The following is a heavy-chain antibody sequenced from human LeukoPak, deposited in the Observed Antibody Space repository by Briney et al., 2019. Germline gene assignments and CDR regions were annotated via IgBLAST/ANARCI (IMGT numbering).Heavy chain of an antibody. CDR1: GGSFSGYY. D-gene: IGHD5-18*01. J-gene: IGHJ5*02. Sequence: SETLSLTCAVYGGSFSGYYWSWIRHPPGKGLEWIGEINHSGSTNYNPSLKSRVTISVDTSKNQFSLKLSSVTAADTAVYYCARGKRGYSYGYTWGQGTLVTVSS. CDR2: INHSGST. V-gene: IGHV4-34*01. CDR3: ARGKRGYSYGYT.